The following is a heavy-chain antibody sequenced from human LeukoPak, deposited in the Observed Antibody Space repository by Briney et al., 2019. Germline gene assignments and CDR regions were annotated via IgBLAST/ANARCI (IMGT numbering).Heavy chain of an antibody. J-gene: IGHJ4*02. D-gene: IGHD3-10*01. CDR1: GFTFSSYS. Sequence: PGGSLRLSCAASGFTFSSYSMNWVRQAPGKGLEWVSYISSSSSTIYYADSVKGRFTISRDNAKNSQYLQMNSLRAEDTAVYYCARPSGSYYNYWGQGTLVTVSS. CDR3: ARPSGSYYNY. CDR2: ISSSSSTI. V-gene: IGHV3-48*01.